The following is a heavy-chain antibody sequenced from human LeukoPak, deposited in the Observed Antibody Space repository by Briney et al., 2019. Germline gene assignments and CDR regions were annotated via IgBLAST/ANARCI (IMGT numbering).Heavy chain of an antibody. CDR2: ISAYNGNT. V-gene: IGHV1-18*01. J-gene: IGHJ2*01. CDR3: ARDRRPGYSSSWSDYWYFDL. D-gene: IGHD6-13*01. Sequence: GASVKVSCKASGYTFTSYGISWVRQAPGQGLEWMGWISAYNGNTNYAQKLQGRVTMTTDTSTSTAYMELRSLRSDDTAVYYCARDRRPGYSSSWSDYWYFDLWGRGTLVTVSS. CDR1: GYTFTSYG.